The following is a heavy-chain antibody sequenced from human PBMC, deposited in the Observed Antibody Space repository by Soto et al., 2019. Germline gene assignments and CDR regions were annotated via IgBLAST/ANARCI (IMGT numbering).Heavy chain of an antibody. Sequence: GYLRLYCAAYGFIFSNYAMSWDRPAQGKGPEWVSGTSDTGGNTFHADSVNGRITISRGNSHNMLYLQRNNLKADYTSVYYCAKSLGSSWESDIAAAGAFDYGGQETPFTFSS. V-gene: IGHV3-23*01. D-gene: IGHD6-13*01. CDR1: GFIFSNYA. CDR3: AKSLGSSWESDIAAAGAFDY. CDR2: TSDTGGNT. J-gene: IGHJ4*02.